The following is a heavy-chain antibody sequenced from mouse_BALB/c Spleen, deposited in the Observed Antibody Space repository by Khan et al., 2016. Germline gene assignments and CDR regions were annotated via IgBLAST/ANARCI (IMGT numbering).Heavy chain of an antibody. CDR3: ASSGDPWFAY. CDR2: INPSSGYT. CDR1: GYTFTSYT. D-gene: IGHD3-1*01. Sequence: QVQLQQSGAELARPGASVKMSCKASGYTFTSYTMHWVKQRPGQGLEWIGYINPSSGYTNYNQKFKDKATLTVDKSSSTAYMQLSSLTSEDSAVYYCASSGDPWFAYWGQGTLFTVSA. J-gene: IGHJ3*01. V-gene: IGHV1-4*01.